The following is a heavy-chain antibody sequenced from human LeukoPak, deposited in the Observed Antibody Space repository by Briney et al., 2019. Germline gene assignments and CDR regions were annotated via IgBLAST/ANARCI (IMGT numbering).Heavy chain of an antibody. D-gene: IGHD3-10*01. J-gene: IGHJ6*03. CDR1: GYTFASYD. V-gene: IGHV1-8*01. Sequence: ASVKVSCKASGYTFASYDINWVRQATGQGLEWMGWMNPNSGNTGYGQKFQGRVTIIRNTSISTAYMELSSLRSEDTAVYYCARGGWFGEFPYYMDVWGNGTTVTVSS. CDR3: ARGGWFGEFPYYMDV. CDR2: MNPNSGNT.